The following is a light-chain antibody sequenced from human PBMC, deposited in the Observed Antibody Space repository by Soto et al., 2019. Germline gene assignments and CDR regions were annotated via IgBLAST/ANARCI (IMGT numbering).Light chain of an antibody. CDR2: DAS. CDR3: QQRSNWPLT. CDR1: QSVSNNY. J-gene: IGKJ4*01. Sequence: DIVMTQSPDSLSVSLGERATLSCRASQSVSNNYLAWYQQKPGQAPRLLIHDASNRATGIPARFSGSGSSTDFTLTISSLEPEDFAVYFCQQRSNWPLTFGGGTKVDIK. V-gene: IGKV3-11*01.